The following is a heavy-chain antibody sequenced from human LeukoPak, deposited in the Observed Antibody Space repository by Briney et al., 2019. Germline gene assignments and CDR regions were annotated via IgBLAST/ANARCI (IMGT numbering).Heavy chain of an antibody. V-gene: IGHV3-21*01. Sequence: KPGGSLRLSCAASGFTFSSYSMNWVRQAPGKGLEWVASISSSSSYIYYADSVKGRFTISRDNAKNSLYLQMNSLRAEDTAVYYCARDWDWRSRLAWYFDLWGRGTLVTVSS. D-gene: IGHD3/OR15-3a*01. CDR3: ARDWDWRSRLAWYFDL. CDR1: GFTFSSYS. CDR2: ISSSSSYI. J-gene: IGHJ2*01.